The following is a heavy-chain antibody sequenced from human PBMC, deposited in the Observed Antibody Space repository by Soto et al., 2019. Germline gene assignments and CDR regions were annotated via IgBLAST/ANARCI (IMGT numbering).Heavy chain of an antibody. V-gene: IGHV1-8*01. CDR3: ARDGGFGELLECDY. D-gene: IGHD3-10*01. Sequence: QVQLVQSGAEVKKPGASVQVSCKASGYTFTSYDINWVRQATGQGLEWMGWMNPKSGNTGYAQKFQGRVTMTRNTSINTAYMELSSLRSEDTAVYYCARDGGFGELLECDYWGQGTLGTVSS. CDR1: GYTFTSYD. CDR2: MNPKSGNT. J-gene: IGHJ4*02.